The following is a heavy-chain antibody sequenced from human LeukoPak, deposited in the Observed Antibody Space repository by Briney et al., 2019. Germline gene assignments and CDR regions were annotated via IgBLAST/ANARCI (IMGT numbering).Heavy chain of an antibody. D-gene: IGHD1-26*01. CDR2: INPNSGGA. CDR3: ARVSSSGSYYSLDY. CDR1: GYTFSGCY. J-gene: IGHJ4*02. Sequence: ASVKVSCKASGYTFSGCYMHWVRQAPGQGLEWMGWINPNSGGANYAQNFQGRVTTTRDTSISTAYMELSRLRSDDTAVYYCARVSSSGSYYSLDYWGQGTLVTVSS. V-gene: IGHV1-2*02.